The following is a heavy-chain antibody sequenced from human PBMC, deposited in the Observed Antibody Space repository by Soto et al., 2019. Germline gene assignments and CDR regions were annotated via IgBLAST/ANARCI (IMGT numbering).Heavy chain of an antibody. Sequence: GASVKVSCKASGYTFTSYAMHWVRQAPGQRLEWMGWINAGNGNTKYSQKFQGRVTITRDTSASTAYMELSSLRSEDTAVYYCARDLGVSYTNAFDIWGQGTMVTVSS. D-gene: IGHD2-8*01. V-gene: IGHV1-3*01. CDR3: ARDLGVSYTNAFDI. CDR2: INAGNGNT. CDR1: GYTFTSYA. J-gene: IGHJ3*02.